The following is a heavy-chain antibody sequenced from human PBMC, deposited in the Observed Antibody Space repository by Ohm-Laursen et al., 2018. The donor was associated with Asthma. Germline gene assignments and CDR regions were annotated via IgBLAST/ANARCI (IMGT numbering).Heavy chain of an antibody. CDR2: ISAADFST. CDR3: AKGLPYYYDSSGYVDY. D-gene: IGHD3-22*01. V-gene: IGHV3-23*01. J-gene: IGHJ4*02. Sequence: SLRLSCTASGFTFSSYAMNWVRQAPGKGLEWVSGISAADFSTYYGDSVKGRFTISRDNSKNTLYLQLNSLRADDTAVYYCAKGLPYYYDSSGYVDYWGQGTLVTVSS. CDR1: GFTFSSYA.